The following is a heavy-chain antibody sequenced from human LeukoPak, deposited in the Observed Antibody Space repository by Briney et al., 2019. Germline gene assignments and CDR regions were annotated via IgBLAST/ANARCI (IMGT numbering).Heavy chain of an antibody. CDR3: AKDRGTMIVVDPPDY. J-gene: IGHJ4*02. Sequence: GGSLRLSCAASGFTFSSYGMHWVRQAPGKGLEWVAVISYDGSNKYYADSVKGRFTISRDNSKNTLYLQMNSLRAEDTAVYYGAKDRGTMIVVDPPDYWGQGALVTVSS. CDR2: ISYDGSNK. D-gene: IGHD3-22*01. CDR1: GFTFSSYG. V-gene: IGHV3-30*18.